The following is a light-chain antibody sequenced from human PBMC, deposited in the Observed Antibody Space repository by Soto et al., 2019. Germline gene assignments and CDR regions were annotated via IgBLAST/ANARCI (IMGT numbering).Light chain of an antibody. V-gene: IGLV2-8*01. CDR1: SSDVGGYNY. CDR2: EVS. CDR3: SSYAGSNKV. Sequence: QSVLTQPPSASGSPGQSVTISCTGTSSDVGGYNYVSWYQQHPGKAPKLMIYEVSKRPSGVPDRFSGSKSGNTASLTVSGLQAEDVADYYCSSYAGSNKVFGGGTKVTVL. J-gene: IGLJ3*02.